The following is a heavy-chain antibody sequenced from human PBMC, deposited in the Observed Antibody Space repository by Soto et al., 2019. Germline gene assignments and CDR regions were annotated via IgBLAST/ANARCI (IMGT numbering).Heavy chain of an antibody. CDR3: AREGYYAPIDY. J-gene: IGHJ4*02. CDR1: GCSISTYY. D-gene: IGHD3-10*01. V-gene: IGHV4-59*01. CDR2: IDYSGST. Sequence: PSAALSLPCPVSGCSISTYYWNWVRQPPGKGLEWIGCIDYSGSTKYNPSLKSRVFISVDMTKNQVSLELSSVTAVDTAVYYCAREGYYAPIDYWGQGDLVPVSS.